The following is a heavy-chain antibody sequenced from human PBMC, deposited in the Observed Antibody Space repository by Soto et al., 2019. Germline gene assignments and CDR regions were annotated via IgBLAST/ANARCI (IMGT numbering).Heavy chain of an antibody. CDR1: GFTFSSYA. D-gene: IGHD1-26*01. CDR2: ISYDGSNK. Sequence: GGSLRLSCAASGFTFSSYAMHWVRQAPGKGLEWVAVISYDGSNKYYADSVKGRFTISRDNSKNTLYLQMNSLRAEDTAVYYCARAFTLVGADFDYWGQGTLVTVSS. J-gene: IGHJ4*02. V-gene: IGHV3-30-3*01. CDR3: ARAFTLVGADFDY.